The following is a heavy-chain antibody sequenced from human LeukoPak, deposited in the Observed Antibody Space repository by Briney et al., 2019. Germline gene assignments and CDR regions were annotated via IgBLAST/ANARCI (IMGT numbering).Heavy chain of an antibody. CDR1: GYSFTNYW. CDR2: IYPGDSDT. CDR3: ARRQDGDNRPFDH. D-gene: IGHD5-24*01. V-gene: IGHV5-51*01. Sequence: GESLKISCKGSGYSFTNYWIGWVRQMPGKGLEWMGIIYPGDSDTRYSPSFHGQVTISADKSISAAYLQWSSLKASDTAMYYCARRQDGDNRPFDHWGQGTLVTVSS. J-gene: IGHJ4*02.